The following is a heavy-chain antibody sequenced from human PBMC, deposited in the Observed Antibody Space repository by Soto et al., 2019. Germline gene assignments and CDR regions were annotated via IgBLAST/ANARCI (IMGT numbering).Heavy chain of an antibody. CDR3: ARDLPSPTSNYYDSSGYYDY. CDR1: GFTFSSYW. CDR2: IKQDGSEK. Sequence: EVQLVESGGGLVQPGGSLRLSCAASGFTFSSYWMSWVRQAPGKGLEWVANIKQDGSEKYYVDSVKGRFTISRDNAKNSLYLQMNSLRAEDTAVYYCARDLPSPTSNYYDSSGYYDYWGQGTLVTVSS. D-gene: IGHD3-22*01. V-gene: IGHV3-7*01. J-gene: IGHJ4*02.